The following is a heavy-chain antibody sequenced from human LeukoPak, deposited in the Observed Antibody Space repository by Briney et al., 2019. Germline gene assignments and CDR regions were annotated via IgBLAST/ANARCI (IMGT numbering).Heavy chain of an antibody. J-gene: IGHJ1*01. D-gene: IGHD5-24*01. CDR2: ITSSGGDT. CDR1: GYMFTHYY. CDR3: ARDLRRSGYIWGCDH. Sequence: GASVKLSRKASGYMFTHYYMHWVRQAPGQGLEWMGMITSSGGDTSYAQKFEGRVTMIRDTSTRTVYMELSSLTSEDTAVYYCARDLRRSGYIWGCDHWGQNPRVSVSP. V-gene: IGHV1-46*01.